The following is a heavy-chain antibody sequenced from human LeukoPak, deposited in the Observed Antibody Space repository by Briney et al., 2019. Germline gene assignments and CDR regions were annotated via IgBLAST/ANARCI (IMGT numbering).Heavy chain of an antibody. CDR3: ARDHPGAHYDFWS. J-gene: IGHJ5*02. CDR1: EFTFSSYA. CDR2: IYSGGST. V-gene: IGHV3-53*01. D-gene: IGHD3-3*01. Sequence: GGSLRLSCAASEFTFSSYAMSWVRQAPGKGLEWVSVIYSGGSTYYADSVKGRFTISRDNSKNTLYLQMNSLRAEDTAVYYCARDHPGAHYDFWSWGQGTLVTVSS.